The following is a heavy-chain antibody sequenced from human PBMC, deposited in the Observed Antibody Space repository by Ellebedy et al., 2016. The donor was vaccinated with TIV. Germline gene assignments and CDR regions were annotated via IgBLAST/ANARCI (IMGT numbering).Heavy chain of an antibody. D-gene: IGHD2-15*01. J-gene: IGHJ4*02. Sequence: AASVKVSCKSSGYTFTSYEIHWVRQASGRGLEWMGWMIPNRGDTAYSQNFQGRVTMTRDASKSTAYMELFSLASDDTAIYYCAREGGRGYGEIDDWGQGTLVTVSS. CDR2: MIPNRGDT. V-gene: IGHV1-8*01. CDR1: GYTFTSYE. CDR3: AREGGRGYGEIDD.